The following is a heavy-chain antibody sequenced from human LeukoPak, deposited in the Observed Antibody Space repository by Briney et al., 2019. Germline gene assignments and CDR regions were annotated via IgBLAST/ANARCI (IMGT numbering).Heavy chain of an antibody. J-gene: IGHJ4*02. CDR2: IYYSGST. Sequence: SQTLSRTCTVSGGSISSVGYYSGWIRQHPGKGLEWIGYIYYSGSTYYNRSLKSRVTISVDTSKNQFSLKLRSVAAADTAVYYCARGDGGSSSRFDCWGQGPLVTVSS. CDR1: GGSISSVGYY. V-gene: IGHV4-31*03. CDR3: ARGDGGSSSRFDC. D-gene: IGHD3-16*01.